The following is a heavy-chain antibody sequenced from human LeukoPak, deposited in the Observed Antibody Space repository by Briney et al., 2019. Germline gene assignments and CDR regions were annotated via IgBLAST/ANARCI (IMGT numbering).Heavy chain of an antibody. Sequence: PSETLSLTCAVYGGSFSGYYWSGIRQPPGKGLEWIGEINHSGRTNYNPSLKSRVTLSVDTSQNHFSLKLSSVTAADTAVYYCARGRINYVWGSYRSNWFDPWGQGTLVTVSS. D-gene: IGHD3-16*02. J-gene: IGHJ5*02. V-gene: IGHV4-34*01. CDR3: ARGRINYVWGSYRSNWFDP. CDR1: GGSFSGYY. CDR2: INHSGRT.